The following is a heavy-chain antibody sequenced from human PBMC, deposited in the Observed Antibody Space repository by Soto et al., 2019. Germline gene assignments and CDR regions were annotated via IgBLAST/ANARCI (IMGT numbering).Heavy chain of an antibody. CDR1: GDSVSSNSAG. D-gene: IGHD1-26*01. CDR2: TYYRSKWYY. Sequence: LTCAITGDSVSSNSAGWSWVRQSPSRGLEWLGRTYYRSKWYYEYAVSVRGRITINPDTSKNQYSLQLNSVTPEDTAVYFCARGEQYSGRIFDYWGQGTMVTVS. CDR3: ARGEQYSGRIFDY. V-gene: IGHV6-1*01. J-gene: IGHJ4*01.